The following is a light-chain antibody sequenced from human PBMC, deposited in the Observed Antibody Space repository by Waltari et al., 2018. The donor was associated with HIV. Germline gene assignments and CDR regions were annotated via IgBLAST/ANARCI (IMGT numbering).Light chain of an antibody. J-gene: IGKJ1*01. V-gene: IGKV2-28*01. CDR2: LGS. CDR3: MQALQTWT. Sequence: DIVMTQSPLSLPVTPGEPASISCRSSQSLLHSNGYTYLDWYLQKPGQSPQPLIYLGSNRASGVPGRFSGSGAGKDFTLKISRVEAEDVGVYYCMQALQTWTFGQGTKVEIK. CDR1: QSLLHSNGYTY.